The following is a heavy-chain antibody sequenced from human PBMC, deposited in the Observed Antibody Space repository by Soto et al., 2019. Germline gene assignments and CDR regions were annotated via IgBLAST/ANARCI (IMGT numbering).Heavy chain of an antibody. V-gene: IGHV4-4*02. CDR3: GTGRLGIVDY. CDR1: GISVSSTQW. Sequence: PSETLSLTCAVSGISVSSTQWWTWVRQAPGKGLEWLGEIYHIGSTSYNPSLKSRVTISVDKSKNQFSLKLSSVSAADTAGYYCGTGRLGIVDYSGHGALVTVSS. CDR2: IYHIGST. J-gene: IGHJ4*01.